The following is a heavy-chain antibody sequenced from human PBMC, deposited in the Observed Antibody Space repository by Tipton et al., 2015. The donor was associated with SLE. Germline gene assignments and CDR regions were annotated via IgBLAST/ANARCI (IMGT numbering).Heavy chain of an antibody. Sequence: GSLRLSCAASGFTVSSNYMSWVRQAPGKGLEWVSVIYSGGSTYYADSVKGRFTISRDNSKNTLYLQMNSLRAEDTAVYYCARGGIAVGGTFDPWGQGTLVTVSS. J-gene: IGHJ5*02. CDR1: GFTVSSNY. D-gene: IGHD6-19*01. V-gene: IGHV3-66*01. CDR2: IYSGGST. CDR3: ARGGIAVGGTFDP.